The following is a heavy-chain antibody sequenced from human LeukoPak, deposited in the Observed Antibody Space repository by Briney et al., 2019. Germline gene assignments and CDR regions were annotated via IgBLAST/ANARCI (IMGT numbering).Heavy chain of an antibody. D-gene: IGHD6-13*01. Sequence: GGSLRLSCAASGFTFSSYAMSWVREAPGKGLEWVSGISSNGASTYYVDSVKGRFTISRDNSKNTLFLQMNSLRAEDTAVYYCAKRGSVGTLGHFDYWGQGTLVTVSS. CDR3: AKRGSVGTLGHFDY. V-gene: IGHV3-23*01. CDR1: GFTFSSYA. J-gene: IGHJ4*02. CDR2: ISSNGAST.